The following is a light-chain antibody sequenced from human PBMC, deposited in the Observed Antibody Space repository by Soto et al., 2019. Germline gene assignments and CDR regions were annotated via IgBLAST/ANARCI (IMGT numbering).Light chain of an antibody. CDR3: QQSYSTPRT. Sequence: DIQMTQSPSSLSASVGDRVTITCRASQSISSYLNWYQQKLGKVPKLLIYTASSLQSGVPSRFSGSGSGTDFTLTISSLQPEDFATYYCQQSYSTPRTFGQGTKVDIK. J-gene: IGKJ1*01. CDR2: TAS. CDR1: QSISSY. V-gene: IGKV1-39*01.